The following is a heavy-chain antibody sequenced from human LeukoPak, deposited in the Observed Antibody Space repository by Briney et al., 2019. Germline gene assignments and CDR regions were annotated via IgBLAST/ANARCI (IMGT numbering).Heavy chain of an antibody. V-gene: IGHV3-7*01. J-gene: IGHJ6*03. CDR1: GLTFSNYW. Sequence: QAGGSLRLSCAASGLTFSNYWMSWARQGPGKGLEWVANIKHDGSEKYYIDSVKGRFTISGDNAKNSVYLQMNRLRAEDTAVYYCARVRREMKRSLGRTTEYSYYYYMDVWGKGTTVTVSS. CDR3: ARVRREMKRSLGRTTEYSYYYYMDV. CDR2: IKHDGSEK. D-gene: IGHD1/OR15-1a*01.